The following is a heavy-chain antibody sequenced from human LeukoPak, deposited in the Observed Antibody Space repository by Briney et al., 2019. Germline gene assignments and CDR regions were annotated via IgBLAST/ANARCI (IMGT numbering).Heavy chain of an antibody. CDR3: ARVTGYMIEDYFDY. CDR2: IYYSGST. D-gene: IGHD3-22*01. V-gene: IGHV4-59*01. J-gene: IGHJ4*02. CDR1: GGSINSYY. Sequence: SETLSLTCTVSGGSINSYYWSWIRQPPGRGLEWIGYIYYSGSTNYNPSLKSRVTISVDTSKNQFSLKLSSVTAADTAVYYCARVTGYMIEDYFDYWGQGTLVTVSA.